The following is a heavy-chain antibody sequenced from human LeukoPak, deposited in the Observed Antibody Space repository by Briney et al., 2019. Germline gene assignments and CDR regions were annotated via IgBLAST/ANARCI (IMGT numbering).Heavy chain of an antibody. CDR1: GYSFSNSW. J-gene: IGHJ3*02. D-gene: IGHD6-19*01. CDR3: AGEIALAGTGGAFDM. Sequence: GESLKISCKGSGYSFSNSWIGWVRQMPGIGLEWMGIIYPADSNTRYRPSFQGQVTISADKSISTAYLQWSSLKASDTAIYYCAGEIALAGTGGAFDMWGQGTMVTVSS. V-gene: IGHV5-51*01. CDR2: IYPADSNT.